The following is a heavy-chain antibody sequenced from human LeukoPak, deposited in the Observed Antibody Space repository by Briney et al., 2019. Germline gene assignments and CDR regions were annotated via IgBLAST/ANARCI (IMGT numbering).Heavy chain of an antibody. CDR1: GGSISSYY. CDR2: IYYSGST. Sequence: SETLSLTCTVSGGSISSYYWSWIRQPPGKGLEWIGYIYYSGSTNYNPSLKSRVTISVDTSKNQFSLKLSSVTAADTAVYYCARRAYYDSSGYYHFDYWGQGTLVTVSS. V-gene: IGHV4-59*08. D-gene: IGHD3-22*01. J-gene: IGHJ4*02. CDR3: ARRAYYDSSGYYHFDY.